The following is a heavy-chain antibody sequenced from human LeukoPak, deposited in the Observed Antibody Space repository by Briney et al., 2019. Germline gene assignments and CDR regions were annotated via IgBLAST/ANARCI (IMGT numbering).Heavy chain of an antibody. V-gene: IGHV1-18*01. J-gene: IGHJ4*02. CDR2: TSAYNGNT. CDR1: GYTFTSYG. Sequence: ASVKVSCKASGYTFTSYGISWVRQAPGQGLEWMGWTSAYNGNTNYAQKLQGRVTMTTDTSTSTAYMELRSLRSDDTAVYYCARDVGEGYCSGGSCSDYWGQGTLVTVSS. D-gene: IGHD2-15*01. CDR3: ARDVGEGYCSGGSCSDY.